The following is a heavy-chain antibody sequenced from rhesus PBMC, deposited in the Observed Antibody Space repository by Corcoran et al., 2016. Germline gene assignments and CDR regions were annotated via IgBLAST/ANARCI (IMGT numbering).Heavy chain of an antibody. Sequence: QVTLKESGPALVKPTQTLTLTCTFSGFSLSTSGMGVGWIRQPPGKALDCLASIYWDDDKYYSTSQKSRRTISKDTSKNQLVLTMTNMDRVDTATYYCARDTGVRHRKLGYWGQGVLVTVSS. CDR2: IYWDDDK. CDR3: ARDTGVRHRKLGY. CDR1: GFSLSTSGMG. J-gene: IGHJ4*01. D-gene: IGHD3-22*01. V-gene: IGHV2S1*01.